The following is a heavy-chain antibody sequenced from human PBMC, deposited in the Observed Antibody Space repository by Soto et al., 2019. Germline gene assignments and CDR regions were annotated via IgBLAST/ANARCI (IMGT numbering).Heavy chain of an antibody. V-gene: IGHV1-69*17. CDR1: GDTFNSYL. CDR3: ARESLGAKGADH. Sequence: QVQLVQSGAEVKRPGSSVKVSCESSGDTFNSYLISWVRQAPGQGLEWMGGIIPIIRVTHYAQRFQGRVTISALSSTGTAYMALTNLGFEDSALYYFARESLGAKGADHWGQGTMVTVSS. D-gene: IGHD7-27*01. J-gene: IGHJ4*02. CDR2: IIPIIRVT.